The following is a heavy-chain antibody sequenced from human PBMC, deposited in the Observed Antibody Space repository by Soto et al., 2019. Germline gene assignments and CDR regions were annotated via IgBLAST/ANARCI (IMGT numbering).Heavy chain of an antibody. D-gene: IGHD3-16*01. CDR1: GYTFTNHH. Sequence: QVQLVQSGAEVKMPGASVKVSCKAYGYTFTNHHVHWVRLAPGQGLEWLGIVTPINGATHYEARFQARVALTRGTSHNTVSLELSSLRSEDTAVYYCVREASATFMNWGLDVWGQGTLVAVSS. CDR3: VREASATFMNWGLDV. V-gene: IGHV1-46*01. CDR2: VTPINGAT. J-gene: IGHJ4*02.